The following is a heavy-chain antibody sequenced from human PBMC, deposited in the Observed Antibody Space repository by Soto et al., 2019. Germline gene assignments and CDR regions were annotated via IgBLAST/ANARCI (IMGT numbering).Heavy chain of an antibody. CDR3: ARLVVPAAMAYYGMDV. CDR2: INHSGST. Sequence: QVQLQQWGAGLLKPSETLSLTCAVYGGSFSGYYWSWIRQPPGKGLEWIGEINHSGSTNYNPSLKSRFTISVDTSKTQFSLKLSSVTAADTAVYYCARLVVPAAMAYYGMDVLGQGTTVTVSS. D-gene: IGHD2-2*01. V-gene: IGHV4-34*01. CDR1: GGSFSGYY. J-gene: IGHJ6*02.